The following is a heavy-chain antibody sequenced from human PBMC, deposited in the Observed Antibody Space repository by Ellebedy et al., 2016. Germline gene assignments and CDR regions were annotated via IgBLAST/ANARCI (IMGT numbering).Heavy chain of an antibody. J-gene: IGHJ4*02. CDR1: GFTFSHYG. CDR3: AKTCGGDCRGGADY. Sequence: GESLKISCVASGFTFSHYGMHWVRQAPGKGLEWVAVVSSDGGTTYYADSVKGRFTISRDNSKNTVYLQMNSLRGEDTAVFSCAKTCGGDCRGGADYWGQGTLVTVSS. CDR2: VSSDGGTT. V-gene: IGHV3-30*18. D-gene: IGHD2-21*02.